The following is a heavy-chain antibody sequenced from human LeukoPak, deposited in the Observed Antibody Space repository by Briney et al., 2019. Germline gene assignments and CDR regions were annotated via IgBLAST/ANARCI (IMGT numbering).Heavy chain of an antibody. CDR3: ARDGWFGDYNWFDP. J-gene: IGHJ5*02. CDR1: GFTFSSYS. Sequence: GGSLRLSCAASGFTFSSYSMNWVRQAPGKGLEWVPYISSASNTIYYADSVKGRFTISRDNAKNSLYLQMNSLRAEDTAMYYRARDGWFGDYNWFDPWGQGTLVTVSS. D-gene: IGHD3-10*01. V-gene: IGHV3-48*01. CDR2: ISSASNTI.